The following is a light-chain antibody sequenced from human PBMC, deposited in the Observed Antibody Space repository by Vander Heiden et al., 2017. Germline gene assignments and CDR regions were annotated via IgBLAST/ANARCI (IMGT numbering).Light chain of an antibody. V-gene: IGLV3-1*01. Sequence: YELTQPPSVSVSPGQTASITCSGDKLGDKYACWYQQKPGQSPVLVIYQDSKRPSGIPERFSGSNSGNTATLTISGTQAMDEADYYCQAWDSSTGVFGGGTKLTVL. J-gene: IGLJ2*01. CDR2: QDS. CDR1: KLGDKY. CDR3: QAWDSSTGV.